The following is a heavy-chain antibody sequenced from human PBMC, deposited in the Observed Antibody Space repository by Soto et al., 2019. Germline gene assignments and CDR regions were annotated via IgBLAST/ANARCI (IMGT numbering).Heavy chain of an antibody. Sequence: GGSLRLSCAASGFTFSSYGMHWVRQAPGKGLEWVAVIWYDGSNKYYADSVKGRFTISRDNSKNTLYLQMNSLRAEDTAVYYCARGKNYVWGSYRALNFDYWGQGTLVTVSS. CDR3: ARGKNYVWGSYRALNFDY. CDR1: GFTFSSYG. V-gene: IGHV3-33*01. J-gene: IGHJ4*02. CDR2: IWYDGSNK. D-gene: IGHD3-16*02.